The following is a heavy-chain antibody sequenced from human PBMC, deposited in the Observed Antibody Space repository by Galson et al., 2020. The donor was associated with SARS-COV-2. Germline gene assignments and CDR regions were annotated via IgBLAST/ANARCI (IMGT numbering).Heavy chain of an antibody. J-gene: IGHJ4*02. CDR2: IKGDGSET. D-gene: IGHD6-19*01. V-gene: IGHV3-7*01. CDR3: SREGWQGGY. CDR1: AFTFNDFW. Sequence: GGSLRLSCEASAFTFNDFWMSWFRQAPGKGLEWVANIKGDGSETNYADFVKGRFSISRDNAANSLYLQMNSLRVEDSAVYYCSREGWQGGYWGQGTRVTVSS.